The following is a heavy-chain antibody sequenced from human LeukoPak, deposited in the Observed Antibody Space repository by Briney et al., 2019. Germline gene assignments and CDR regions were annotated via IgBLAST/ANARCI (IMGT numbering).Heavy chain of an antibody. J-gene: IGHJ4*02. V-gene: IGHV3-30-3*01. CDR1: GFTFTSYA. CDR2: IAHDGSNK. CDR3: ARDISLGVGEYHFDY. D-gene: IGHD3-10*01. Sequence: PGGSLRLSCAASGFTFTSYAMHWVRQAPGKGLEWVAVIAHDGSNKYYADSVKGRFTISRDNSKNTLYLQMNSLRAEDTAVYYCARDISLGVGEYHFDYWGQGTLVTVSS.